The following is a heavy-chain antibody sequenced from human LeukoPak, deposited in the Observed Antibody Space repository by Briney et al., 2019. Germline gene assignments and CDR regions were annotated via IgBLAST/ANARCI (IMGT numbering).Heavy chain of an antibody. Sequence: GGSLRLSCAASGFTFSSYEMNWVRQAPGKGLEWVSYISSSGSTIYYADSVKGRFTISRDNAKNSLYLQMNSLRAEDTAVCYCAELGITMIGGVWGKGTTVTISS. CDR2: ISSSGSTI. J-gene: IGHJ6*04. V-gene: IGHV3-48*03. D-gene: IGHD3-10*02. CDR1: GFTFSSYE. CDR3: AELGITMIGGV.